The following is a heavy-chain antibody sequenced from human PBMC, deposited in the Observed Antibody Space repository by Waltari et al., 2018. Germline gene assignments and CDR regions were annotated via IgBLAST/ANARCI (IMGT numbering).Heavy chain of an antibody. J-gene: IGHJ4*02. CDR2: IYHSGST. V-gene: IGHV4-38-2*01. D-gene: IGHD3-10*01. CDR1: RYSISSGYY. Sequence: QVQLQESGPGLVKPSETLSLTCAVSRYSISSGYYWGWIRQPPGKGLEWIGSIYHSGSTYYNPSLKSRVTISVDTSKNQFSLKLSSVTAADTAVYYCARVQLYYGSGSYFDYWGQGTLVTVSS. CDR3: ARVQLYYGSGSYFDY.